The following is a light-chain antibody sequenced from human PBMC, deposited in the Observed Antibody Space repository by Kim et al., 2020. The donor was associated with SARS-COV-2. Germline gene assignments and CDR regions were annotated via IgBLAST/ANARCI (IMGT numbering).Light chain of an antibody. J-gene: IGKJ5*01. Sequence: ATLSVSPGERATLSCRASQSVSNYLAWYQQKPGQAPRLLIYDASKRATGIPARFSGSGSGTDFTLTISSLEPEDLAVYYCQYGINFGQGTRLEIK. V-gene: IGKV3-11*01. CDR3: QYGIN. CDR1: QSVSNY. CDR2: DAS.